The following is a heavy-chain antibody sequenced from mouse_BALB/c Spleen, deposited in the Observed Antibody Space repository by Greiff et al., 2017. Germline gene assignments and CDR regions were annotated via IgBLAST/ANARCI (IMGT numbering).Heavy chain of an antibody. CDR1: GYTFTDYA. V-gene: IGHV1S137*01. CDR2: ISTYYGDA. J-gene: IGHJ4*01. CDR3: ARDSSEGYAMDY. Sequence: SGAELVRPGVSVKISCKGSGYTFTDYAMHWVKQSHAKSLEWIGVISTYYGDASYNQKFKGKATMTVDKSSSTAYMELARLTSEDSAIYYCARDSSEGYAMDYWGQGTSVTVSS.